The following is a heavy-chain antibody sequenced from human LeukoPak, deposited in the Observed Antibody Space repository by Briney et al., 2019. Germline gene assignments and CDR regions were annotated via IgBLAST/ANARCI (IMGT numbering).Heavy chain of an antibody. CDR2: IYYSGST. Sequence: SETLSLTCAVSGGSISSSSYYWGWIRQPPGKGLEWIGSIYYSGSTYYNPSLKSRVTISVDTSKNQFSLKLSSVTAADTAVYYCARDSGSYPHYYYYMDVWGKGTTVTVSS. CDR1: GGSISSSSYY. D-gene: IGHD1-26*01. J-gene: IGHJ6*03. CDR3: ARDSGSYPHYYYYMDV. V-gene: IGHV4-39*07.